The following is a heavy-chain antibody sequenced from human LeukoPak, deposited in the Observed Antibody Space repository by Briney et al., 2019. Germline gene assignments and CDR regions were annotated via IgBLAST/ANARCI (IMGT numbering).Heavy chain of an antibody. CDR3: ARVYSGSYFPAFDI. V-gene: IGHV3-21*01. Sequence: GGSLRLSCAASGFTFSNAWMSWVRQAPGKGLEWVSSISSSSSYIYYADSVKGRFTISRDNAKNSLYLQMNSLRAEDTAVYYCARVYSGSYFPAFDIWGQGTMVTVSS. D-gene: IGHD1-26*01. J-gene: IGHJ3*02. CDR1: GFTFSNAW. CDR2: ISSSSSYI.